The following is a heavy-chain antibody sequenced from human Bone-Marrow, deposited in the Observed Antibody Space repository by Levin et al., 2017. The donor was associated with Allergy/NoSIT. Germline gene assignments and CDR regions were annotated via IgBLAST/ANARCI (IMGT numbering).Heavy chain of an antibody. J-gene: IGHJ4*02. CDR2: ISAYNGDT. Sequence: GESLKISCKASGYTFNTQGISWLRQAPGQGLEWMGWISAYNGDTNYAQKLQDRVTMTTDTSTSTAYMELRSLRSDDTAVYYCARDDLAVAGYSVDYWGQGTLVTVSS. CDR1: GYTFNTQG. D-gene: IGHD6-19*01. CDR3: ARDDLAVAGYSVDY. V-gene: IGHV1-18*01.